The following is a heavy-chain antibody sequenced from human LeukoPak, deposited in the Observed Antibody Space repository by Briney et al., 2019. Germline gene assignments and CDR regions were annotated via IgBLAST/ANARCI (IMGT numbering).Heavy chain of an antibody. V-gene: IGHV4-31*03. CDR3: ARTGGVAATTPGAYWFDP. Sequence: SETLSLTCTVSGGSISSGGYYWSWIRQHPGKGLEWIGYIYYSGSTYYNPSLKRRVTISVDTSKNQFSLKLSPVTAADTAVYYCARTGGVAATTPGAYWFDPWGQGTLVTVSS. CDR2: IYYSGST. D-gene: IGHD2-15*01. CDR1: GGSISSGGYY. J-gene: IGHJ5*02.